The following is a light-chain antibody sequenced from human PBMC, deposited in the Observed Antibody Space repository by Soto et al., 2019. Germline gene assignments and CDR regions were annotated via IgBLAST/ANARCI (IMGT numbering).Light chain of an antibody. Sequence: QSALTLPPSVSGSPGQSVTISCTGTSSDVGNYNRVSWYQQPPGTAPKVIIYEVSNRPSGVPDRFSGSKSGNTASLTISGLQAEDEADYYCSSYTSSSTYVFGTGTKLTVL. V-gene: IGLV2-18*02. CDR1: SSDVGNYNR. CDR2: EVS. J-gene: IGLJ1*01. CDR3: SSYTSSSTYV.